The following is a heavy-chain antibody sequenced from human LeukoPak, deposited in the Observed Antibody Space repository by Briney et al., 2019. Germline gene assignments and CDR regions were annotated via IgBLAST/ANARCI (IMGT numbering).Heavy chain of an antibody. Sequence: GSVKVSCKASGYTFTGYYMHWVRQAPGQGLEWMGWINYNSGGTKYAQTFKGRVTMTRDTSISTAYMELSSLRSDDTAVYYCARDGDTYGYHYYGMDVWGQGTTVTVSS. V-gene: IGHV1-2*02. CDR1: GYTFTGYY. CDR3: ARDGDTYGYHYYGMDV. CDR2: INYNSGGT. D-gene: IGHD5-18*01. J-gene: IGHJ6*02.